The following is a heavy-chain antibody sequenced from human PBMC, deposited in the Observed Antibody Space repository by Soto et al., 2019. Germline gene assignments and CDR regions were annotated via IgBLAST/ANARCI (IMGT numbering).Heavy chain of an antibody. J-gene: IGHJ4*02. D-gene: IGHD3-10*01. CDR2: IKKAGNEK. Sequence: EVQLVESGGGLVQPGGSLRVSCAASGFEFSAYCMTWVRQAPGKGLEWVATIKKAGNEKYYGASVRGRFSVIRDNAKNAAYLQMDRLKAEGTGVYYCAIGRYYSGDYPKFFDYWGQGAWVTVS. CDR1: GFEFSAYC. CDR3: AIGRYYSGDYPKFFDY. V-gene: IGHV3-7*01.